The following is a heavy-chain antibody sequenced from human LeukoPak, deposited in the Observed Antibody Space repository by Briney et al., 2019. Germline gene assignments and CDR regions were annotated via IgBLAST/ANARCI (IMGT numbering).Heavy chain of an antibody. Sequence: PSETLSLTCTVSGGSISSSSYYWGWIRQPPGKGLEWIGSIYYSGSTYYNPSLKSRVTISVDTSKNQFSLKLSSVTAADTAVYYWSSPTWIPLWFEDYWGQGTLVTVSS. CDR2: IYYSGST. CDR3: SSPTWIPLWFEDY. J-gene: IGHJ4*02. CDR1: GGSISSSSYY. V-gene: IGHV4-39*01. D-gene: IGHD5-18*01.